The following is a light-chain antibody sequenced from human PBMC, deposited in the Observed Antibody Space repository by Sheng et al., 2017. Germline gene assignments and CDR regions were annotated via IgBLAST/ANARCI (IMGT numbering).Light chain of an antibody. Sequence: EIVLTQSPGTLSLSPGERATLSCRASQSVTSNYLAWYQQKPGQAPRLLIYGASSRATGIPDRFSGSGSGTDFTLTISRLEPEDFAVYYCQHYDRSTWTFGQGTKVEIK. CDR1: QSVTSNY. J-gene: IGKJ1*01. V-gene: IGKV3-20*01. CDR2: GAS. CDR3: QHYDRSTWT.